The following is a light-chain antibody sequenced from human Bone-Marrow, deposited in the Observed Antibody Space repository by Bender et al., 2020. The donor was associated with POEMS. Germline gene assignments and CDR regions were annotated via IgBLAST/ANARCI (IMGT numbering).Light chain of an antibody. J-gene: IGLJ2*01. CDR3: SSFSSSSTVV. CDR1: SSDVGGFWY. CDR2: EVT. Sequence: QSALTQPPSASGSPGQSVTISCTGTSSDVGGFWYVSWYQQHPGKAPKLIIYEVTKRPSGVSDRFSGSKSGNTASLTVSGLQAEDEADYYCSSFSSSSTVVFGGGTKVTVL. V-gene: IGLV2-8*01.